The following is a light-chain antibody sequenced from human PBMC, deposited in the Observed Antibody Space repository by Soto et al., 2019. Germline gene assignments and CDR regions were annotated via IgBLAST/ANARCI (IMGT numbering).Light chain of an antibody. CDR2: DVS. CDR3: SSFTSSTTPV. Sequence: QSVLTQPASVSGSPGQSITISCTGTSSDVGGYNYVSWYQQHPGKAPKLMIYDVSKRPSGVSNRVSGSKSGNTASLTISGLQAEGEAGYYCSSFTSSTTPVFGGGTKLTVL. V-gene: IGLV2-14*01. J-gene: IGLJ2*01. CDR1: SSDVGGYNY.